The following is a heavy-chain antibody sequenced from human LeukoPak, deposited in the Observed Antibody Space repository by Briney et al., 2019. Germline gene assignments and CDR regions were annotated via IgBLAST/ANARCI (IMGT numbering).Heavy chain of an antibody. Sequence: ASVKVSCKVSGYTLTELSMHWVRQAPGKGLEWMGGFDPEDGETIYAQKFQGRVTMTRDTSISTAYMELSSLIFDDTAVYYCAREGSCGGDCYNPTLWGQGTLVTVSS. CDR2: FDPEDGET. CDR1: GYTLTELS. V-gene: IGHV1-24*01. D-gene: IGHD2-21*02. J-gene: IGHJ1*01. CDR3: AREGSCGGDCYNPTL.